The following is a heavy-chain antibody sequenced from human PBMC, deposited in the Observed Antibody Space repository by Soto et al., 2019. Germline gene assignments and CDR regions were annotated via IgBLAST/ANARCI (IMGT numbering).Heavy chain of an antibody. V-gene: IGHV1-58*01. CDR3: AAELYTGGRCCAFTI. Sequence: SLKGSCKTAGLGLSRDAVQWGRHARGQRLEWIGWIITASGQTNYAQNVQDRITITRDMSTSTAYMELSSLRSEDTAIYYCAAELYTGGRCCAFTIRGKRSTVIV. D-gene: IGHD2-15*01. J-gene: IGHJ6*03. CDR2: IITASGQT. CDR1: GLGLSRDA.